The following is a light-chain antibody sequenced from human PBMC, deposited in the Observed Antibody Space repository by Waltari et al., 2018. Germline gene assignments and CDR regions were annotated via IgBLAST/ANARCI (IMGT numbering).Light chain of an antibody. CDR2: GVS. V-gene: IGKV3-20*01. CDR1: QVVSRSR. Sequence: EVVLTQSPGTLSLSPGETATIPCRASQVVSRSRIAWYLHKPGQAPRLLIYGVSGRATGIPDRFSGSGSGTDFSLTISRVEPEDFAVYYCQQFGSSIMYTFGQGTKLEIK. CDR3: QQFGSSIMYT. J-gene: IGKJ2*01.